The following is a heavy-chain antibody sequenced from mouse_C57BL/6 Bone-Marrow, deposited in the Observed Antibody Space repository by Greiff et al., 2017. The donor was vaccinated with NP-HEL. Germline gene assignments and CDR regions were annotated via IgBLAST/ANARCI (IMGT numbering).Heavy chain of an antibody. CDR3: ARKGAGYWYFDV. CDR1: GYTFTSYW. Sequence: VQLQQPGAELVKPGASVKMSCKASGYTFTSYWITWVKQRPGQGLEWIGDIYPGSGSTNYNEKFKSKATLTVDTSSSTAYMQLSSLTSEDSAVYYCARKGAGYWYFDVWGTGTTVTVSS. J-gene: IGHJ1*03. CDR2: IYPGSGST. V-gene: IGHV1-55*01.